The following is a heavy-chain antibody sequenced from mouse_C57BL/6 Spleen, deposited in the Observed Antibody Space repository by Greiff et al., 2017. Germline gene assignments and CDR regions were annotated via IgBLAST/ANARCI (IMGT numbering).Heavy chain of an antibody. V-gene: IGHV6-6*01. CDR2: IRNKANNHAT. D-gene: IGHD4-1*01. Sequence: EVKLMESGGGLVQPGGSMKLSCAASGFTFSDAWMDWVRQSPEKGLEWVAEIRNKANNHATYYAESVKGRFTISRDDSKSSVYLQMNSLRAEDTGIYYCTRFDWDGDSYYFDYWGQGTTLTVSS. J-gene: IGHJ2*01. CDR3: TRFDWDGDSYYFDY. CDR1: GFTFSDAW.